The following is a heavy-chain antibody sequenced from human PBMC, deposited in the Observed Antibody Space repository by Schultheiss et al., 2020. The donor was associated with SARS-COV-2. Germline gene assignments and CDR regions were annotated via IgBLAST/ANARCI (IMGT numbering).Heavy chain of an antibody. CDR2: IYYSGST. D-gene: IGHD3-10*01. CDR3: ARALLWFGESPEPAPQIYC. CDR1: GGSISSGGYY. V-gene: IGHV4-61*08. Sequence: SQTLSLTCTVSGGSISSGGYYWSWIRQHPGKGLEWIGYIYYSGSTNYNPSLKSRVTISVDKSKNQFSLKLSSVTAADTAVYYCARALLWFGESPEPAPQIYCWGQGPLLTVSS. J-gene: IGHJ4*02.